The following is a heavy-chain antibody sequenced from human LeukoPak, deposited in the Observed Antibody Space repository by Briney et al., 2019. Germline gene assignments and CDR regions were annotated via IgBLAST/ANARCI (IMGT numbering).Heavy chain of an antibody. CDR2: IRSKANSYAT. J-gene: IGHJ4*02. CDR3: ARGGIQVWKWAFDY. Sequence: GGSLRLSCAASGFTFSGSAMHWVRQASGKGLEWVGRIRSKANSYATAYAASVKGRFTISRDDSKNTAYLQMNSLRAEDTAVYSCARGGIQVWKWAFDYWGQGTLVTVSS. D-gene: IGHD5-18*01. V-gene: IGHV3-73*01. CDR1: GFTFSGSA.